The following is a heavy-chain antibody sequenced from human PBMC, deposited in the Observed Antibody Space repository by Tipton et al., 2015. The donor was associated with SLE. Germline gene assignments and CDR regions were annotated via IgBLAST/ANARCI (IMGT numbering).Heavy chain of an antibody. CDR2: INHSGST. J-gene: IGHJ4*02. CDR1: GGSFSGYY. Sequence: TLSLTCAVYGGSFSGYYSSWIRQPPGKGLEWIGEINHSGSTNYNPSLKSRVTISVDTSKNQFSLKLSSVTAADTAVYYCARLVGRGSLGIRRDYWGQGTLVSVSS. CDR3: ARLVGRGSLGIRRDY. V-gene: IGHV4-34*01. D-gene: IGHD2-15*01.